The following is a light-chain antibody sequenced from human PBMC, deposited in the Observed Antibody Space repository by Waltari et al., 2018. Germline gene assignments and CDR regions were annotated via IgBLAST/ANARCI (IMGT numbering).Light chain of an antibody. CDR2: EVS. CDR1: SSDVGGYNY. Sequence: QSALTQPASVSGSPGQSITISCTGTSSDVGGYNYVPWYQQHPGNAPKLMIYEVSTRPSGVSNRFSGSKSGNTASLTISGLQAEDEADYYCSSYTSSSTVVFGGGTKLTVL. V-gene: IGLV2-14*01. CDR3: SSYTSSSTVV. J-gene: IGLJ2*01.